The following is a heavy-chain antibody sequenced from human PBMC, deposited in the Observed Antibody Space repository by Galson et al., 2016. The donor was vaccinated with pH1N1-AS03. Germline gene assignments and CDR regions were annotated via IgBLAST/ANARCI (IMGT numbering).Heavy chain of an antibody. J-gene: IGHJ4*02. D-gene: IGHD3-3*01. Sequence: ETLSLTCAVSGYSISSGYYWGWIRPPPGKGLEWIGSIYHSGSTYYNPSLMSRVTISVDTSKNRFSLKVTSVTAADTAVYYCARVGKYFDFWSGYSDFDYWGQGTLVTVSS. V-gene: IGHV4-38-2*01. CDR1: GYSISSGYY. CDR2: IYHSGST. CDR3: ARVGKYFDFWSGYSDFDY.